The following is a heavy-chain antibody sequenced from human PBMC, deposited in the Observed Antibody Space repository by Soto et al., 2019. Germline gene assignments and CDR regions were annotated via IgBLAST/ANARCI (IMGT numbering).Heavy chain of an antibody. CDR3: ARGQRIAAPPYEYYFDY. J-gene: IGHJ4*02. CDR1: GGSISSGDYY. D-gene: IGHD6-13*01. CDR2: IYYSGST. Sequence: QVQLQESGPGLVKPSQTLSLTCTVSGGSISSGDYYWSWIRQPPGKGLEWIGYIYYSGSTYYLPSLKDRVTISVDTSKNQFSLKLSSVTAADTAVYYCARGQRIAAPPYEYYFDYWGQGTLVTVSS. V-gene: IGHV4-30-4*01.